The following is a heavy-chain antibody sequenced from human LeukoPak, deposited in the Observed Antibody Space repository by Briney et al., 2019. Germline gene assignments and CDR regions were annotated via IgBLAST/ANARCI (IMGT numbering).Heavy chain of an antibody. CDR1: GFTFSSYA. V-gene: IGHV3-23*01. D-gene: IGHD1-26*01. CDR3: ARDWYSGSYDY. Sequence: GGSLRLSCAASGFTFSSYAMSWVRQTPGKGLEWVSAISGSGGSTYYADSVKGRFTISRDNSKNTLFLQMNSLRAEDTAVYYCARDWYSGSYDYWGQGTLVTVSS. CDR2: ISGSGGST. J-gene: IGHJ4*02.